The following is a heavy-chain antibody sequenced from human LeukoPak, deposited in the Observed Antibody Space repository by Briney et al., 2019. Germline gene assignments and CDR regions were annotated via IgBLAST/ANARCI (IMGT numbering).Heavy chain of an antibody. CDR1: GGSISSYY. J-gene: IGHJ4*02. CDR3: ARLQRPPWVYYFDY. D-gene: IGHD1-1*01. CDR2: IYYSGST. V-gene: IGHV4-59*01. Sequence: SETLSLACTVSGGSISSYYWSWIRQPPGKGLEWIGYIYYSGSTNYNPSLKSRVTISVDTSKNQFSLKLSSVTAADTAVYYCARLQRPPWVYYFDYGGQGPLVTVSS.